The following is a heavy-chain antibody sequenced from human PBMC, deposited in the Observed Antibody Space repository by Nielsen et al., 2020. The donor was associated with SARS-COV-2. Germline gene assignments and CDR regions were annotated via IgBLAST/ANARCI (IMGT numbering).Heavy chain of an antibody. J-gene: IGHJ4*02. CDR3: ARVYGEYADYFDN. Sequence: GGSLRLSCAASGFTVSSNYMNWVRQAPGKGLEWVSILHRGGSTYYADSVKGRFTISRDNSKNSLFLRMDSLRGDDTAIYYCARVYGEYADYFDNWGQGTLVTVSS. CDR2: LHRGGST. V-gene: IGHV3-53*05. CDR1: GFTVSSNY. D-gene: IGHD4-17*01.